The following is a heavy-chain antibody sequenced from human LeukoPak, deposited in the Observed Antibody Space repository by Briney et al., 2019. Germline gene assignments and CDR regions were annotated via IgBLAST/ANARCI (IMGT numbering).Heavy chain of an antibody. CDR1: GFTFGDYA. D-gene: IGHD3-9*01. CDR3: TRSYDILTGYCPHYD. V-gene: IGHV3-49*04. Sequence: PGGSLRLSCTASGFTFGDYAMSWVRQAPGKGLEWVGFIRSKAYGGTTEYAASVKGRFTISRDDSKSIAYLQMNSLKTEDTAVYYCTRSYDILTGYCPHYDWGQGTLVTVSS. CDR2: IRSKAYGGTT. J-gene: IGHJ4*02.